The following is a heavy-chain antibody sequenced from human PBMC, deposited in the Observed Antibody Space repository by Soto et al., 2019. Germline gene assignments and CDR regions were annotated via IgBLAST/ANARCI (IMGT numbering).Heavy chain of an antibody. CDR3: ARRYGSAIDY. Sequence: SEALSRTGTGSGGSVSSYYWSWIRQPPGKGLEWIGYIYYSESTNYNPSLKSRVIISVDTSKNQFSLRLSSVTAADTAVYYCARRYGSAIDYWGQGTLVTVSS. D-gene: IGHD1-26*01. CDR1: GGSVSSYY. V-gene: IGHV4-59*08. J-gene: IGHJ4*02. CDR2: IYYSEST.